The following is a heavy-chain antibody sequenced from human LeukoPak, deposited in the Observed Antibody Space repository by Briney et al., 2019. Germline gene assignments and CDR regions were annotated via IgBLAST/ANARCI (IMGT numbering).Heavy chain of an antibody. CDR1: GFTFSSYA. J-gene: IGHJ4*02. CDR2: ISYDGSNK. V-gene: IGHV3-30*04. CDR3: ARDRGLGMIVVPDY. Sequence: GGSLRLSCAASGFTFSSYAMHWVRQAPGEGLEWVAVISYDGSNKYYADSVKGRFTISRDNSKNTLYLQMNSLRAEDTAVYYCARDRGLGMIVVPDYWGQGTLVTVSS. D-gene: IGHD3-22*01.